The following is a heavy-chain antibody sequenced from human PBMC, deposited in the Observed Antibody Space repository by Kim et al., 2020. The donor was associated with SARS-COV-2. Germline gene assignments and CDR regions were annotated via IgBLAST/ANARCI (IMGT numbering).Heavy chain of an antibody. Sequence: GGSLILSCATSGFTFSDHYVDWVRQAPGKGLEWIGRSRNKANGYTIQYAASVRGRFTFSRDDSQNSAYLQLNSLKIEDTAVYFCTRSRPGSYLLYDWGQGTLVTVSS. CDR2: SRNKANGYTI. CDR3: TRSRPGSYLLYD. CDR1: GFTFSDHY. D-gene: IGHD2-8*01. J-gene: IGHJ1*01. V-gene: IGHV3-72*01.